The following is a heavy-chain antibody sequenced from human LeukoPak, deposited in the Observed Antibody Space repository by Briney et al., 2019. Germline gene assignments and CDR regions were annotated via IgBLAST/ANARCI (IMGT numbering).Heavy chain of an antibody. CDR3: TTDSSGYYQRVYYFDY. CDR1: GFTFSNAW. Sequence: TGGSLRLSCAASGFTFSNAWMSWVRQAPGKGLEWVGRIKSKIDGGTTDYAAPVKGRFTISRDDSKNTLYLQMNSLKTEDTAVYNCTTDSSGYYQRVYYFDYWGQGTLVTVSS. CDR2: IKSKIDGGTT. J-gene: IGHJ4*02. V-gene: IGHV3-15*01. D-gene: IGHD3-22*01.